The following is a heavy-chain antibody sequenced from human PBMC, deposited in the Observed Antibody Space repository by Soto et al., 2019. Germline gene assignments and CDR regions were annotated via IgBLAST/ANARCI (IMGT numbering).Heavy chain of an antibody. CDR2: ISAYNGNT. Sequence: ASVKVSCKASGYTFTSYGISWVRQAPGQGLEWMGWISAYNGNTNYAQKLQGRVTMTTDTSTSTAYMELRSLRSDDTAVYYCARERGNYYDSSGDLVYWGQGTLVTVSS. J-gene: IGHJ4*02. D-gene: IGHD3-22*01. CDR1: GYTFTSYG. CDR3: ARERGNYYDSSGDLVY. V-gene: IGHV1-18*01.